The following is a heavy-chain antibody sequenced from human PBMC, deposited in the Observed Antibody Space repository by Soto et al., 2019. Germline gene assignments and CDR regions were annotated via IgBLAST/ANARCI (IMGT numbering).Heavy chain of an antibody. CDR1: GYTFTSYG. CDR3: ARRAGIVATMGNYYYGMDV. J-gene: IGHJ6*02. CDR2: ISAYNGNT. V-gene: IGHV1-18*01. Sequence: ASVKVSCKASGYTFTSYGISWVRQAPGQGLEWMGWISAYNGNTNYAQKLQGRVTMTTDTSTSTAYMELRSLRSDDTAVYYCARRAGIVATMGNYYYGMDVWAKGPRSPSP. D-gene: IGHD5-12*01.